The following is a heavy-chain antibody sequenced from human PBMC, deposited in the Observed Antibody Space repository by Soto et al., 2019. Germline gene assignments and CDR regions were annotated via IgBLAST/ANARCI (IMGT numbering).Heavy chain of an antibody. CDR2: ISGSGASI. V-gene: IGHV3-23*01. CDR3: AKDGLGSSTGGTCYGSDY. D-gene: IGHD2-15*01. Sequence: EVQLLESGGNLVQPGGSLRLSCAASGFTFSSYVMSWVRQAPGKGLEWVSTISGSGASIYDADSVKGGFTISRDNSKNTVYLQMNSLRAEDTAVYYCAKDGLGSSTGGTCYGSDYWGQGTLVTVSS. CDR1: GFTFSSYV. J-gene: IGHJ4*02.